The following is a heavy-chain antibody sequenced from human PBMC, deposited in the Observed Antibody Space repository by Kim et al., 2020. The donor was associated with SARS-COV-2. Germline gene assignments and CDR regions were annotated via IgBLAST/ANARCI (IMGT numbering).Heavy chain of an antibody. V-gene: IGHV5-10-1*01. CDR2: IDPSDSYT. Sequence: GESLKISCKGSGYSFTSYWISWVRQMPGKGLEWMGRIDPSDSYTNYSPSFQGHVTISADKSISTAYLQWSSLKASGNARYYCAATWAVWFVPWRQGTLVT. D-gene: IGHD4-17*01. J-gene: IGHJ5*02. CDR1: GYSFTSYW. CDR3: AATWAVWFVP.